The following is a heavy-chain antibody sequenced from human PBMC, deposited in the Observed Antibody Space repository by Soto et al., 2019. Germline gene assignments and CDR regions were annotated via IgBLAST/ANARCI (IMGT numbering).Heavy chain of an antibody. CDR2: ISSGSSTI. J-gene: IGHJ4*02. Sequence: EVQLVESGGGLVQPGGSLRLSCVASGFTFSRNTMNWVRQAPGKGLEWISYISSGSSTIYYADSVKGRFTISRDNAKNSLYLQMNSLRDEDTAVYYCASGANHRWGSGYSDYFDSWGQGTLVTVSS. CDR3: ASGANHRWGSGYSDYFDS. CDR1: GFTFSRNT. V-gene: IGHV3-48*02. D-gene: IGHD3-3*01.